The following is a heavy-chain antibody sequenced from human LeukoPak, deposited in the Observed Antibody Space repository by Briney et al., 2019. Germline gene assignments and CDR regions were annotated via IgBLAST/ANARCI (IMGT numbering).Heavy chain of an antibody. CDR2: IYTSGST. CDR1: GGSISSSSYY. J-gene: IGHJ4*02. D-gene: IGHD3-10*01. CDR3: ARDGWPLPFDY. V-gene: IGHV4-61*02. Sequence: PSETLSLTCTVSGGSISSSSYYWGWIRQPAGKGLEWIGRIYTSGSTNYNPSLKSRVTISVDTSKNQFSLKLSSVTAADTAVYYCARDGWPLPFDYWGQGTLVTVSS.